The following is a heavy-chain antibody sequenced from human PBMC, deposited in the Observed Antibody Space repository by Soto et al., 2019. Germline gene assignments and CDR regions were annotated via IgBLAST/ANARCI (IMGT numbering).Heavy chain of an antibody. J-gene: IGHJ4*02. Sequence: PSETLSLTCAVYGGSFSGYYWCWIRQPPGKGLEWIGEINHSGSTNYNPSLKSRVTISVDTSKNQFSLKLSSVTAADTAVYYCARVSEVASNGGRGPFYAYRSQGSLDTGSS. CDR1: GGSFSGYY. V-gene: IGHV4-34*01. CDR2: INHSGST. D-gene: IGHD5-12*01. CDR3: ARVSEVASNGGRGPFYAY.